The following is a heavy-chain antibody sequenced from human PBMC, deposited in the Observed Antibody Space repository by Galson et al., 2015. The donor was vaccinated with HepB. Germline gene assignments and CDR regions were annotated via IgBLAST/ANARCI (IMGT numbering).Heavy chain of an antibody. CDR2: INPNSGDT. CDR3: ARDMDCSDGNCYSLFLTWDFEL. J-gene: IGHJ2*01. CDR1: GYTFTDSY. V-gene: IGHV1-2*06. D-gene: IGHD2-15*01. Sequence: SVKVSCKASGYTFTDSYIHWVRQAPGHGLEWMGRINPNSGDTKFAQKFQGRVAMTRDTSISTAYMEMRRLISDDTAIYYCARDMDCSDGNCYSLFLTWDFELLGSGTLVTVSS.